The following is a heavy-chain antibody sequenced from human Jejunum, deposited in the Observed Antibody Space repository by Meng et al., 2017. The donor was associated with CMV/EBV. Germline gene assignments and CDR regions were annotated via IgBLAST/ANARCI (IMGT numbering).Heavy chain of an antibody. Sequence: ASGFPFSSYAMGWVRQAPGKGLGWVSAISGSGGSTYYADSVKGRFTISRDNSKNTLYLQMNSLRAEDTAVYYCAKGRDYYDSQEGYWGQGTLVTVSS. CDR3: AKGRDYYDSQEGY. CDR1: GFPFSSYA. J-gene: IGHJ4*02. V-gene: IGHV3-23*01. D-gene: IGHD3-22*01. CDR2: ISGSGGST.